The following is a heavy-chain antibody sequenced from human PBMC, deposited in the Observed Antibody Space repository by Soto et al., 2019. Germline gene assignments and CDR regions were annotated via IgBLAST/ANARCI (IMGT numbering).Heavy chain of an antibody. Sequence: GGSLRLSCAASGFTVSSNYMSWVRQAPGKGLEWVSVIYSGGSTYYADSVKGRFTISRDNSKNTLYLQMNSLRAEDTAVYYCARDMRSSGWHWYFDLWGRGTLVTVSS. J-gene: IGHJ2*01. CDR1: GFTVSSNY. CDR3: ARDMRSSGWHWYFDL. D-gene: IGHD6-19*01. V-gene: IGHV3-53*01. CDR2: IYSGGST.